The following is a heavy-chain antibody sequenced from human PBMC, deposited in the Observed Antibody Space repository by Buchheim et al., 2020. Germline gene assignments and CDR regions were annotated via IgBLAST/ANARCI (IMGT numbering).Heavy chain of an antibody. CDR3: ARDRGSGWSYYYYGLDV. CDR2: ISYDGSTI. Sequence: QVQLVESGGGVVQPGRSLRLSCAASGFTFSHYAVHWVRQAPGKGLEWVAVISYDGSTIYYADSVKGRFTXSRDNSKNTLSLQMNSLRAEDTAVYYCARDRGSGWSYYYYGLDVWGQGTT. J-gene: IGHJ6*02. CDR1: GFTFSHYA. D-gene: IGHD6-19*01. V-gene: IGHV3-30*04.